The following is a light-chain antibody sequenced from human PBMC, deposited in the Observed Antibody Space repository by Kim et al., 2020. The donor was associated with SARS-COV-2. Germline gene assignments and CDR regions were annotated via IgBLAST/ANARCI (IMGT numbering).Light chain of an antibody. CDR1: SLRSYH. V-gene: IGLV3-19*01. CDR2: GKN. Sequence: SSELTQDPAVSVALGQTVRITCQGDSLRSYHATWYQQKPGQAPIVVIYGKNNRPSGIPDRFSGSSSGDTASLTITGTQAGDEADYYCNSRGSNDNVLFGG. J-gene: IGLJ2*01. CDR3: NSRGSNDNVL.